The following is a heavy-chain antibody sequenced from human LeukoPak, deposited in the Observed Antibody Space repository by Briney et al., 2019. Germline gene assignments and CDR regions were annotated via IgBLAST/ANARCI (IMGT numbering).Heavy chain of an antibody. V-gene: IGHV3-9*01. CDR3: ARSPDYGDLFDY. J-gene: IGHJ4*02. Sequence: PGGSLRLSCTASGFTFDDYAMHWVRQAPGKGLEWVSGISWNSGSIGYADSVKGRFTISRDNAKNSLYLQMNSLRAEDTAVYYCARSPDYGDLFDYWGQGTLVTVSS. D-gene: IGHD4-17*01. CDR1: GFTFDDYA. CDR2: ISWNSGSI.